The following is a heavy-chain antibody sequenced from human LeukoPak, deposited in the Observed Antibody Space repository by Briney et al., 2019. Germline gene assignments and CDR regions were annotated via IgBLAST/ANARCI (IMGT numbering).Heavy chain of an antibody. J-gene: IGHJ6*03. V-gene: IGHV3-23*01. CDR2: IINSGESK. CDR3: AKAVAGYYYMDA. D-gene: IGHD3-10*01. Sequence: GGSLRLSCAASGFTFSNSVMSWVRQAPGKGLEWVASIINSGESKFYGASVKGRGTVSRDNSKNTLYLELNSLTTGDTAVYYCAKAVAGYYYMDAWGKGTAVIVSS. CDR1: GFTFSNSV.